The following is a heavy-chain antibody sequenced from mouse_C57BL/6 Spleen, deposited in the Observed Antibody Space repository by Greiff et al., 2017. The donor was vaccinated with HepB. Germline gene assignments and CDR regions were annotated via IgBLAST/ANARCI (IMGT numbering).Heavy chain of an antibody. CDR3: AREDDGYYARYFDV. D-gene: IGHD2-3*01. V-gene: IGHV1-54*01. CDR2: INPGSGGT. J-gene: IGHJ1*03. Sequence: QVQLKQSGAELVRPGTSVKVSCTASGYAFTNYLIEWVKQRPGQGLEWIGVINPGSGGTNYNEKFKGKATLTADTSSSTAYMQLSSLTSEDSAVYFCAREDDGYYARYFDVWGTGTTVTVSS. CDR1: GYAFTNYL.